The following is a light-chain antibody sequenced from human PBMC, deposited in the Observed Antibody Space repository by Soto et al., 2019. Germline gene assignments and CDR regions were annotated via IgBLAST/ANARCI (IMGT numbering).Light chain of an antibody. CDR3: QQYGSSLALT. V-gene: IGKV3-20*01. CDR2: GAS. CDR1: QSVSSSY. Sequence: EIVLTQSPGTLSLSPGERATLSCRASQSVSSSYFAWYQQKPGQAPRLLIYGASSRATGIPDRFSGRGSGTDSTLTISRLEPEDFAVYYWQQYGSSLALTFGGGTKVEIK. J-gene: IGKJ4*01.